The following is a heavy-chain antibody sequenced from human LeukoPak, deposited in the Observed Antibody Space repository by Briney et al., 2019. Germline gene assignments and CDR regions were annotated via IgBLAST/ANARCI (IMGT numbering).Heavy chain of an antibody. Sequence: TGGSLRLSCAASGFTFSSYSMNWVRQAPGKGLEWVSSISSSSSYIYYADSVKGRFTISRDNAKNSLYLQMNSLRAEDTAVYYCARERGYSGYDSTDYWGQGTLVTVSS. CDR3: ARERGYSGYDSTDY. CDR2: ISSSSSYI. J-gene: IGHJ4*02. CDR1: GFTFSSYS. D-gene: IGHD5-12*01. V-gene: IGHV3-21*01.